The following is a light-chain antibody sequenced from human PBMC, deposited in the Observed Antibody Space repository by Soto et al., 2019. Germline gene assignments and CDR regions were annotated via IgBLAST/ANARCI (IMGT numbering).Light chain of an antibody. CDR1: QSVSNF. CDR2: YAS. Sequence: EIVLTQSPATLSLSPGEGATLSCRASQSVSNFFSWYQQKPGQAPRLLIYYASNRAAGIPARFSGSGSGTDFTLTISSLEPDDFAVYYCQQRSNWPLTFGGGPKVALK. J-gene: IGKJ4*01. V-gene: IGKV3-11*01. CDR3: QQRSNWPLT.